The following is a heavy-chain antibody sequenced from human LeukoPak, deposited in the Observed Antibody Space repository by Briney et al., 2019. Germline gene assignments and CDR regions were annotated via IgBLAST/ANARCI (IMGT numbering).Heavy chain of an antibody. J-gene: IGHJ4*02. D-gene: IGHD3-22*01. V-gene: IGHV1-18*01. CDR2: ISAYNGNT. Sequence: ASVKFSCKASGYTFTSYGISWVRQAPGQGLEWMGWISAYNGNTNYAQKLQGRVTMTTDTSTSTAYMELRSLRSDDTAVYYCAREGYYDSSGYYWIDYWGQGTLVTFSS. CDR3: AREGYYDSSGYYWIDY. CDR1: GYTFTSYG.